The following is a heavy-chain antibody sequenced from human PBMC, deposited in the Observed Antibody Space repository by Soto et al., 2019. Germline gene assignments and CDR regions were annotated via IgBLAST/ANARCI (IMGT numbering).Heavy chain of an antibody. CDR1: GFTFSSYS. CDR3: ARDKGGITIFGVVIWQSDAFDI. D-gene: IGHD3-3*01. Sequence: EVQLVESGGGLVKPGGSLRLSCAASGFTFSSYSMNWVRQAPGKGLEWVSSISSSSSYIYYADSVKGRFTISRDNAKNTLYLQMNSLRAEDTAVYYCARDKGGITIFGVVIWQSDAFDIWGQGTMVTVSS. CDR2: ISSSSSYI. V-gene: IGHV3-21*01. J-gene: IGHJ3*02.